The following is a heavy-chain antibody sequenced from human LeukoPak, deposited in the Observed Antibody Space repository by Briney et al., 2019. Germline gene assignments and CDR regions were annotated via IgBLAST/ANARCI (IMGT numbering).Heavy chain of an antibody. D-gene: IGHD1-1*01. Sequence: GGSLRLSCAAFGFTLSNSWMSWVGHAPGKGLEWVANMNQDGSSIYYVDSVKGRFTISRDNAKYSLYLHMNSLRAEDTAVYYCTRGGGQLDFWGQGTLVTVSS. V-gene: IGHV3-7*01. J-gene: IGHJ4*02. CDR1: GFTLSNSW. CDR3: TRGGGQLDF. CDR2: MNQDGSSI.